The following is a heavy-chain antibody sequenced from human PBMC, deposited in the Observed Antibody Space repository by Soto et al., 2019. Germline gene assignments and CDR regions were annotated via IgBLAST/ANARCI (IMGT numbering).Heavy chain of an antibody. D-gene: IGHD3-22*01. CDR1: GGSISSGGYY. V-gene: IGHV4-31*03. Sequence: SETLSLTCTVSGGSISSGGYYWSWIRQHPGKGLEWIGYIYYSGSTYYNPSLKSRVTISVDTSKNQFSLKLSSVTAADTAVYYCARDIYDSSGYYHNWFDPWGQGTLVTVSS. CDR3: ARDIYDSSGYYHNWFDP. J-gene: IGHJ5*02. CDR2: IYYSGST.